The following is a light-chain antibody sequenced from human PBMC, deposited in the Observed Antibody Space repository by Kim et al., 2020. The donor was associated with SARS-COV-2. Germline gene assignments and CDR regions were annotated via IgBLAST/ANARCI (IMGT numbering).Light chain of an antibody. J-gene: IGLJ3*02. Sequence: QSALTQPASVSGSPGQSLTISCTGTYSDIGSFAYVSWYQQYPGKAPRLIIHDVTERPSGISNRFSGSRSGNTASLTISGLQAEDEADYHCSSYTLTSTWVFGGGTQLTVL. CDR3: SSYTLTSTWV. V-gene: IGLV2-14*03. CDR2: DVT. CDR1: YSDIGSFAY.